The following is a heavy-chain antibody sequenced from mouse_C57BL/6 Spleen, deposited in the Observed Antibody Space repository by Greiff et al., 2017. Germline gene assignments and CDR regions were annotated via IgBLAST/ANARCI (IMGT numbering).Heavy chain of an antibody. CDR3: ARGTIYDGYPYYFDY. CDR1: GYSITSGYY. D-gene: IGHD2-3*01. J-gene: IGHJ2*01. Sequence: EVKLMESGPGLVKPSQSLSLTCSVTGYSITSGYYWNWIRQFPGNKLEWMGYISYDGSNNYNPSLKNRISITRDTSKNQFCLKLNSVTTEDTATYYCARGTIYDGYPYYFDYWGQGTTLTVSS. V-gene: IGHV3-6*01. CDR2: ISYDGSN.